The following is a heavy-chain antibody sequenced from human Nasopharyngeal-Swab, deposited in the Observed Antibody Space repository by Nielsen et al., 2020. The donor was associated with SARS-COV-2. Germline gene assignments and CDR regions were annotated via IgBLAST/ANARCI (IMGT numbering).Heavy chain of an antibody. CDR3: TRGFDP. V-gene: IGHV3-49*04. J-gene: IGHJ5*02. CDR1: GFTFVDYA. Sequence: GESLKISCTASGFTFVDYALSWVRQAPGKGPEWVGFIRSKAYGGTTEYAASVKGRFTISRDDSKSIAYLQMNSLKTEDTAVYYCTRGFDPWGQGTLVTVSS. CDR2: IRSKAYGGTT.